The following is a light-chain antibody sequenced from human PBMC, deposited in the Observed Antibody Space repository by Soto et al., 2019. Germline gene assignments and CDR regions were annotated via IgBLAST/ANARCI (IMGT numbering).Light chain of an antibody. Sequence: QSALTQPASVSGSPGQAITISCSGSNSDVGAYRYVSLYQQHPGKASNLMIYEVSNRPSGVCERFSGSKSGNTASLTIFGLQAEDEADYYCSSYTITSTYVFGTGTKVTVL. V-gene: IGLV2-14*01. J-gene: IGLJ1*01. CDR1: NSDVGAYRY. CDR3: SSYTITSTYV. CDR2: EVS.